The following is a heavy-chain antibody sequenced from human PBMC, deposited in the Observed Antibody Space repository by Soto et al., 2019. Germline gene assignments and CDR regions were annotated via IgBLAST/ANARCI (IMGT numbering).Heavy chain of an antibody. CDR1: GLTFTSSA. CDR3: AAGPLMITFGGVIVPYVYYGMDV. J-gene: IGHJ6*02. D-gene: IGHD3-16*02. Sequence: SVKVSCKASGLTFTSSAVQWVRQARGQRLEWIGWIVVGSGNTNYAQKFQERVTIARDMSTSTAYMELSSLRSEDTAVYYCAAGPLMITFGGVIVPYVYYGMDVWGQGTTVTSP. V-gene: IGHV1-58*01. CDR2: IVVGSGNT.